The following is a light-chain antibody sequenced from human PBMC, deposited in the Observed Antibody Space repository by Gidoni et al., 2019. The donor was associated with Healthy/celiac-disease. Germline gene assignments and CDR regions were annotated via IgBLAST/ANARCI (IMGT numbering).Light chain of an antibody. J-gene: IGLJ2*01. Sequence: NFMLTQPPSVSEAPGETVTISCTGSSGSIASNYVQWYQQRPGSAPTTVIYEDNQRPSGVPDRFSGSIDSSSNSASLTLSGLKTEDEADYYCQSYDSSNVVFGGGTKLTVL. V-gene: IGLV6-57*02. CDR1: SGSIASNY. CDR2: EDN. CDR3: QSYDSSNVV.